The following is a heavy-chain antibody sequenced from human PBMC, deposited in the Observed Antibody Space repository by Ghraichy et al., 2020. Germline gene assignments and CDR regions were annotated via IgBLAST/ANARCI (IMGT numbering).Heavy chain of an antibody. CDR3: ARDRYCYITGCYTGPSD. J-gene: IGHJ4*02. CDR2: INQDGTEK. V-gene: IGHV3-7*01. CDR1: GFTFSSYW. Sequence: GGSLRLSCAASGFTFSSYWMTWVRQAPGRGLEWVANINQDGTEKYYVDSVKGRFTISRDNAKNSLYLHMNSLRAEDTAVYYCARDRYCYITGCYTGPSDWGQGTLVTVSS. D-gene: IGHD2-2*02.